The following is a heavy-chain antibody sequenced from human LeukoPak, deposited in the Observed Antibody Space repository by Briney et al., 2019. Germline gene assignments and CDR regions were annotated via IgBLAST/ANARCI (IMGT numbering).Heavy chain of an antibody. CDR1: GYTLTELS. V-gene: IGHV1-24*01. CDR2: FDPEDGET. Sequence: ASVKVSCKVSGYTLTELSMHWVRQAPGKGLEWMGGFDPEDGETIYAQKFQGRVTITADESTSTAYMELSSLRSEDTAVYYCARSRELSLHAYNWFDPWGQGTLVTVSS. CDR3: ARSRELSLHAYNWFDP. D-gene: IGHD3-16*02. J-gene: IGHJ5*02.